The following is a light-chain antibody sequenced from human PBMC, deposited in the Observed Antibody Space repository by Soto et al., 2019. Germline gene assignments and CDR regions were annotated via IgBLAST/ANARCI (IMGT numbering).Light chain of an antibody. CDR1: QSVGSTY. V-gene: IGKV3-20*01. J-gene: IGKJ2*01. Sequence: EILLTQSPGTLSLSPGERATLSCRTSQSVGSTYLAWYQQKPGQAPRLHIYEASRRATGIPDRFSGSESGTDFTLTISRLEPEDFAVYYCQQFGTSPRYTFGQGTKLEI. CDR3: QQFGTSPRYT. CDR2: EAS.